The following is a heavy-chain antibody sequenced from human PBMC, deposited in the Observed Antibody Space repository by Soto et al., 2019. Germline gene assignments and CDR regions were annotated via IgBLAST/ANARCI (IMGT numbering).Heavy chain of an antibody. J-gene: IGHJ6*02. CDR2: ISAYNGNT. Sequence: GASVKVSCKASGYTFTIHGSNWVRQAPGQGLEWMGWISAYNGNTNYAQKFQGRVTMTTDTSTNTAYMELRSLRSDDTAVYYCAREGSVVVAPADYFYYGMDVWGQGTTVTVSS. D-gene: IGHD2-15*01. CDR3: AREGSVVVAPADYFYYGMDV. V-gene: IGHV1-18*01. CDR1: GYTFTIHG.